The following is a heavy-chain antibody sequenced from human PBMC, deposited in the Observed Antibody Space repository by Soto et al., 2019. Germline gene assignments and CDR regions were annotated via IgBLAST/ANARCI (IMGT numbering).Heavy chain of an antibody. Sequence: LVKVSCKASGYTFTIYTMNCVRQAPGQRLEWMGCINPDNGNTKSSRKFQDRVIITRDTSASTAYMDLSSLRSEDTAVYYCARGIATGQLDPWGQGTLVTVSS. CDR3: ARGIATGQLDP. J-gene: IGHJ5*02. CDR1: GYTFTIYT. D-gene: IGHD2-15*01. CDR2: INPDNGNT. V-gene: IGHV1-3*01.